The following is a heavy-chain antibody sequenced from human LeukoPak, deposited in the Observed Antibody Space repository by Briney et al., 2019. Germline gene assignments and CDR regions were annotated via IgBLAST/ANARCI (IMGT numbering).Heavy chain of an antibody. J-gene: IGHJ3*02. Sequence: SETLSLTCTVSGGSISSSSYYWGWIRQPPGKGLEWIGRIYTSGSTNYNPSLKSRVTMSVDTSKNQFSLKLSSVTAADTAVYYCARASRDYYDSSGYYYQDAFDIWGQGTMVTVSS. V-gene: IGHV4-61*05. CDR1: GGSISSSSYY. CDR3: ARASRDYYDSSGYYYQDAFDI. CDR2: IYTSGST. D-gene: IGHD3-22*01.